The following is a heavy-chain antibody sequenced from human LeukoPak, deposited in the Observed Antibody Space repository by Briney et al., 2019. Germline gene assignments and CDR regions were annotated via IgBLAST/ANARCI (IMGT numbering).Heavy chain of an antibody. V-gene: IGHV4-4*07. CDR2: IYTSGST. CDR1: GGSISPYY. J-gene: IGHJ6*03. Sequence: SETLSLTCTVSGGSISPYYWSWIRQPAGKGLEWIGRIYTSGSTNYNPSLKSRVTMSVDTSKNQFSLKLSSVTAADTAVYYCARDQGVGAMRGYYYYYYMDVWGKGTTVTVSS. CDR3: ARDQGVGAMRGYYYYYYMDV. D-gene: IGHD1-26*01.